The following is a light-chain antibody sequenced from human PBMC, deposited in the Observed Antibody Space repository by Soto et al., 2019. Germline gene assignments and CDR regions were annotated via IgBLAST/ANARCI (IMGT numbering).Light chain of an antibody. CDR1: QSVLHRSKRKNY. J-gene: IGKJ5*01. CDR2: WAS. CDR3: QQYGSSPPIT. V-gene: IGKV4-1*01. Sequence: DIVMTQSPDSLAVSLGERTTINCRSSQSVLHRSKRKNYLAWYQQKAGQPPKLLISWASTRESGVPDRFSGSGSGTDFTLTISRLEPEDFAVYYCQQYGSSPPITFGQGTRLEIK.